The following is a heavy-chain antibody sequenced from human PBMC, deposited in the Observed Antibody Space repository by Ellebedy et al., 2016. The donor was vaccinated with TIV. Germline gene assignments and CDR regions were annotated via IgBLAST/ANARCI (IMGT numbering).Heavy chain of an antibody. CDR1: GYTFNSYD. V-gene: IGHV1-8*01. J-gene: IGHJ4*02. CDR3: SRASYDSSGTVNDY. Sequence: AASVKVSCKASGYTFNSYDVNWVRQATGQGLEWMGWMNPNSGNTGYAQKFRGRVTMTRNTSISTAYIDLNSLTSEDTAVYYCSRASYDSSGTVNDYWGQGTLVTVSS. D-gene: IGHD3-22*01. CDR2: MNPNSGNT.